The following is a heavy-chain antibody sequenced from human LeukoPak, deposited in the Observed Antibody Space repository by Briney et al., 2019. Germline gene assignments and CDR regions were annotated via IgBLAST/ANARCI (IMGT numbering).Heavy chain of an antibody. CDR1: GGSLSGYY. Sequence: PSETLSLTCGVYGGSLSGYYWSWIRQPPEKGLEWIGEINHSGSTNYHPSLKSRVPISAETSKNQFSLKLSSVTAADTAVYYCARGPVWRRLLLSVSRRGGYFDYWGQGILVTVSS. D-gene: IGHD2-15*01. CDR3: ARGPVWRRLLLSVSRRGGYFDY. CDR2: INHSGST. J-gene: IGHJ4*02. V-gene: IGHV4-34*01.